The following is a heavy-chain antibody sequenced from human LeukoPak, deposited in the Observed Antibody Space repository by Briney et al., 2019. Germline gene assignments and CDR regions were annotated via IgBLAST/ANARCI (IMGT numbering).Heavy chain of an antibody. CDR3: ARVYYDFWSYLDY. V-gene: IGHV3-30-3*01. Sequence: GGSLRLSCAASGFTFSTYAMHCVRQAPGKGLEWVAVISYDGSNKYYADSVKGRFTISRDNSKNTLYLQMNSLRAEDTAVYYCARVYYDFWSYLDYWGQGTLVTDSS. J-gene: IGHJ4*02. CDR1: GFTFSTYA. CDR2: ISYDGSNK. D-gene: IGHD3-3*01.